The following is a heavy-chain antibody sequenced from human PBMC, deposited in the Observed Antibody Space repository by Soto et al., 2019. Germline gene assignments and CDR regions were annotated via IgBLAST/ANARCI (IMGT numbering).Heavy chain of an antibody. CDR3: AKGPTLVFPQLGN. CDR1: GFTFSNFA. V-gene: IGHV3-23*01. CDR2: ISGGATST. Sequence: EVQLLESGGGLVQPGGSLRLSCAASGFTFSNFAMSWVRQAPGKGLEWVSAISGGATSTYYADIVKGRFTISRDNSKNTLSLQMNGLRVKDTALYYCAKGPTLVFPQLGNWGPGTLVTVSP. D-gene: IGHD2-2*01. J-gene: IGHJ4*02.